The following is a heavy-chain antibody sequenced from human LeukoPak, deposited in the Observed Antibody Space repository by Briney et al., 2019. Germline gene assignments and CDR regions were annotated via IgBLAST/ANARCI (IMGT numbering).Heavy chain of an antibody. CDR3: ARPFPSGDSTVEARDDH. D-gene: IGHD4-23*01. CDR1: GDSVSSNSAA. V-gene: IGHV6-1*01. Sequence: SQTLSLTCAISGDSVSSNSAAWNWIRQSPSRGLEWLGRTYYRSKWYNDYAVSVKSRITINPDTSKNQFSLQLNSVTPEDTAVYYCARPFPSGDSTVEARDDHWGQGTLVTVSS. CDR2: TYYRSKWYN. J-gene: IGHJ4*02.